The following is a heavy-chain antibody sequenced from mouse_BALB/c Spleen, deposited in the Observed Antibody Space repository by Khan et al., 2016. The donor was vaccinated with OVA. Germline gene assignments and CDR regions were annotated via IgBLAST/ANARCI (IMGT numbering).Heavy chain of an antibody. Sequence: QIQLVQPGPELKKPGETVKISCKASGYTFTNYGMNWVKQAPGKGLKWMGWINTYTGEPTYADDFKGRFALSLEISASIAYLQINNLKNEDTATYFCARFHGGYWGQGTTLTVSS. CDR2: INTYTGEP. V-gene: IGHV9-3-1*01. CDR3: ARFHGGY. J-gene: IGHJ2*01. CDR1: GYTFTNYG.